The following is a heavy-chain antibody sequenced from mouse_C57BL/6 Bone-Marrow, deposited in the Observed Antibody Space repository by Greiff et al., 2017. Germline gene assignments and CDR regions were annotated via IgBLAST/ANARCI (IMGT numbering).Heavy chain of an antibody. CDR3: AKGGVARYYYAMDY. CDR2: IWRGGST. Sequence: VQLQQSGPGLVQPSQSLSITCTVSGFSLTSYGVHWVRQSPGKGLEWLGVIWRGGSTDYNAAFMSRLSITKDNSKSQVFFKMNSLQADDTDIYYCAKGGVARYYYAMDYWGQGTSVTVSS. CDR1: GFSLTSYG. V-gene: IGHV2-5*01. D-gene: IGHD1-1*01. J-gene: IGHJ4*01.